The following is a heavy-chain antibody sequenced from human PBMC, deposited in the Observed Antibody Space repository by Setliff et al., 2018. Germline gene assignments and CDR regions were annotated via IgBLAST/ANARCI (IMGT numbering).Heavy chain of an antibody. CDR3: ARAPAYVGNLMVVVTTEGYYFDS. V-gene: IGHV1-8*02. CDR2: MNPNSGNT. Sequence: GASVKVSCKASGDTFSSSAISWVRQAPGQGLEWMGWMNPNSGNTGYAQKFHGRVTMTRNTSISTAYMELNSLRSEDTAVYFCARAPAYVGNLMVVVTTEGYYFDSWGQGTLVTVSS. D-gene: IGHD3-22*01. J-gene: IGHJ4*02. CDR1: GDTFSSSA.